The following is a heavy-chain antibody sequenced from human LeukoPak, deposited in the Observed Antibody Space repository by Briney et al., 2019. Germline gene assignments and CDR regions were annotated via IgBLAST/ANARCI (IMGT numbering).Heavy chain of an antibody. CDR2: IYYSGPT. CDR1: GASFTSNY. D-gene: IGHD2-21*02. CDR3: ARLDCGGDCYVDY. Sequence: SETLSLTCTVSGASFTSNYWSWIREPPGKGLEWSGYIYYSGPTTYIPSLEPRVTMSVDMSKTQFSLRLNSVTATDTAVYYCARLDCGGDCYVDYWGQGTLVTVSS. J-gene: IGHJ4*02. V-gene: IGHV4-59*08.